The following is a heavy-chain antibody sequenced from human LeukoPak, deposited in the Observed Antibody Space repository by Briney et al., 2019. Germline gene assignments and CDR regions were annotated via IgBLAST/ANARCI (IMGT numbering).Heavy chain of an antibody. CDR2: IATSSDYI. CDR1: GFTFSSYG. J-gene: IGHJ4*02. V-gene: IGHV3-21*06. D-gene: IGHD5-12*01. CDR3: ARDFGGYDPSGGSGFDY. Sequence: PGGSLRLSCAASGFTFSSYGMHWVRQAPGKGLEWVSSIATSSDYIYYAGSLKGRFTISRDNAKNSLYLHMNSLRPDDTAVYYCARDFGGYDPSGGSGFDYWGQGTLVTVSS.